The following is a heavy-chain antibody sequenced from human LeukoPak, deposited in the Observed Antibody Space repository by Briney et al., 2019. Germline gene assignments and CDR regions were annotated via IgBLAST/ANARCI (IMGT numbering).Heavy chain of an antibody. D-gene: IGHD4-17*01. J-gene: IGHJ2*01. Sequence: PGGSLRLSRAASGFTFSIYAMSGVRQAPGKGLDWVSAMGGSGQNTNYADSVKGRFTISRDNSRNTLYLDMNILRAEDTAVYYCAKTVTTQAYYWYFDLWGRGTLVTVSS. CDR1: GFTFSIYA. CDR3: AKTVTTQAYYWYFDL. CDR2: MGGSGQNT. V-gene: IGHV3-23*01.